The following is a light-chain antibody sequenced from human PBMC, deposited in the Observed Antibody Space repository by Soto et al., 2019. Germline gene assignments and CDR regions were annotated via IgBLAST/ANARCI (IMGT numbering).Light chain of an antibody. V-gene: IGLV1-44*01. Sequence: QSVLTQPPSASGTPGQRVTISCSGSSSDIGSNTVNWYQQLPGTAPKLLIYSNNKRPSGVPDRFSGSKSGNTASLTISGLQAEDEADYYCCSYAGSSILYVFGTGTKVTVL. J-gene: IGLJ1*01. CDR1: SSDIGSNT. CDR2: SNN. CDR3: CSYAGSSILYV.